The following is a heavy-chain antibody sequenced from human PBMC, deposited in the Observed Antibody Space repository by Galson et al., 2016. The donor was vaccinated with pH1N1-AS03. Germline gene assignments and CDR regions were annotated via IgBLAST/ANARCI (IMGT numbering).Heavy chain of an antibody. CDR1: GLTFSSYA. Sequence: SLRLSCAASGLTFSSYAMTWVRQAPGKGLEWVSAISDSGSSLYYADSVKGRFTISRDNSKNTLCIQVNNLRAEDTAVYYCAKAGSARPPHMTPFDFDYWGHGVLVTVSS. CDR3: AKAGSARPPHMTPFDFDY. D-gene: IGHD6-6*01. V-gene: IGHV3-23*01. CDR2: ISDSGSSL. J-gene: IGHJ4*01.